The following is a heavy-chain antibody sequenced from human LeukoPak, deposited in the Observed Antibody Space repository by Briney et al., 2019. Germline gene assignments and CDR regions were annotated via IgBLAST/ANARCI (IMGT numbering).Heavy chain of an antibody. CDR2: IGVSGGST. CDR1: GLTFSEYA. D-gene: IGHD6-19*01. V-gene: IGHV3-23*01. J-gene: IGHJ4*02. CDR3: ARDSSSGWYRRDFDY. Sequence: GGSLRLSCAASGLTFSEYAMSWVRQVPGMGLEWVSTIGVSGGSTNYADSVRGRFTISRDNSKNTLYLQINSLRADDTAVYYCARDSSSGWYRRDFDYWGQGTLVTVSS.